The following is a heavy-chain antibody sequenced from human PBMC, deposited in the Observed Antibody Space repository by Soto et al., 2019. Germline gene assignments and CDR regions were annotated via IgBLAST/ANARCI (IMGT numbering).Heavy chain of an antibody. CDR1: GGSISSYY. CDR2: IYYSGST. V-gene: IGHV4-59*08. D-gene: IGHD4-17*01. J-gene: IGHJ6*03. CDR3: ARLTNPYGGETISRHYYYYMDV. Sequence: LSLACTVSGGSISSYYWSWIRQPPGKGLEWIGYIYYSGSTNYNPSLKSRVTISVDTSKNQFSLKLSSVTAADTAVYYCARLTNPYGGETISRHYYYYMDVWGKGTTVTVSS.